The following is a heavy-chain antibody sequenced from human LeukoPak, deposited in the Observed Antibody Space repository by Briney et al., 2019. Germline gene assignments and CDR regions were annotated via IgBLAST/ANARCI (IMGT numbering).Heavy chain of an antibody. J-gene: IGHJ4*02. CDR1: GYTFTSYG. Sequence: ASVKVSCKASGYTFTSYGISWVRPAPGQGLEWMGWINPNSGGTNYAQKFQGRVTMTRDTSISTAYMELSRLRSDDTAVYYCARATVTRDGDYWGQGTLVTVSS. CDR3: ARATVTRDGDY. V-gene: IGHV1-2*02. D-gene: IGHD4-11*01. CDR2: INPNSGGT.